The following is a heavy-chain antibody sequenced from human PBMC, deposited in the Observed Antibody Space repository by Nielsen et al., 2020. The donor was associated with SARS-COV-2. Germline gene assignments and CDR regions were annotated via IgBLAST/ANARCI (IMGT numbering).Heavy chain of an antibody. CDR3: ARGSFSGYYFDY. CDR2: INPSGGST. CDR1: GYTFTSYY. V-gene: IGHV1-46*01. J-gene: IGHJ4*02. D-gene: IGHD3-10*01. Sequence: ASVKVSCKASGYTFTSYYMHWVRQAPGQGLEWMGIINPSGGSTSYAQKFQGRVTMTANTSISTAYMEVSSLRSEDTAVYYCARGSFSGYYFDYWGQGTLVTVSS.